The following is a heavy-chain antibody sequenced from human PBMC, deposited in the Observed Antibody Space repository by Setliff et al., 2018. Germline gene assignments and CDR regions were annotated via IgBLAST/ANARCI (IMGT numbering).Heavy chain of an antibody. D-gene: IGHD3-10*01. Sequence: SETLSLTCAVYGGSFSGYYWTWIRQPPGKGLEWIGEINHSGSTNYNPSLKSRVTISVDTSKNQFSLKLSSVTAADTAVYYCARGKGSWVLLRWFDPWGQGTLVT. J-gene: IGHJ5*02. CDR3: ARGKGSWVLLRWFDP. CDR1: GGSFSGYY. CDR2: INHSGST. V-gene: IGHV4-34*01.